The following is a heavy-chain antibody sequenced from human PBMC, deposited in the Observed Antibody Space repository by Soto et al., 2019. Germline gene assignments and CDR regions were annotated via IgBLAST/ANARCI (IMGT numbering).Heavy chain of an antibody. CDR3: GREKGHGTYEL. V-gene: IGHV4-39*02. D-gene: IGHD3-3*01. CDR1: GGSISSSSYC. J-gene: IGHJ4*02. Sequence: SETLSLTCTVSGGSISSSSYCWGWIRQPPGKGLEWIGSICYSGTTYYNPSLKSRVTISVDASKNHFSLKVNSVTAADTAVYYCGREKGHGTYELWGQGTLVTVSS. CDR2: ICYSGTT.